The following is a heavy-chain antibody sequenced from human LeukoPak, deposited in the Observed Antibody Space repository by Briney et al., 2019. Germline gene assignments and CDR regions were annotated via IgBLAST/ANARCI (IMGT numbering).Heavy chain of an antibody. V-gene: IGHV3-30*04. CDR2: ISNDGGNQ. CDR1: GLSFSTYA. J-gene: IGHJ4*02. Sequence: GGSLRLSCAASGLSFSTYAIHWVRQAPGKGLEWVAAISNDGGNQYYADSVKGRFTMSRDNPKNTLYLQMNSLRPDDTAVYFCARESFVDAPMAAIPGSLAYWGQGTLVTVSS. D-gene: IGHD5-18*01. CDR3: ARESFVDAPMAAIPGSLAY.